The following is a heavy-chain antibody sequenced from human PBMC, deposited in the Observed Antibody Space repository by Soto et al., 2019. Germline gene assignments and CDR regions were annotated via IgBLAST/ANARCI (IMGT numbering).Heavy chain of an antibody. CDR2: TYYRSKWYN. V-gene: IGHV6-1*01. CDR1: GDSVSSNSAA. CDR3: ARPLGYCSSTSCYAHGMDV. Sequence: SQTLSLTCAISGDSVSSNSAAWNWIRQSPSRGLEWLGRTYYRSKWYNDYAVSVKSRITINPDTSKNQFSLQLNSVTPEDTAVYYCARPLGYCSSTSCYAHGMDVWGQRTTVT. D-gene: IGHD2-2*01. J-gene: IGHJ6*02.